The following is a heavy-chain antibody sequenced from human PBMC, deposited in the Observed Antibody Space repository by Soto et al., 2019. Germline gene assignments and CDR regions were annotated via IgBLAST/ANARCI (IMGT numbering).Heavy chain of an antibody. CDR1: GFTFSSYA. J-gene: IGHJ4*02. V-gene: IGHV3-23*01. CDR2: ISGSGGST. D-gene: IGHD3-22*01. Sequence: EVQLLESGGGLVQPGGSLRLSCAASGFTFSSYAMSWVRQAPGKGLAWVSAISGSGGSTYYADSVKGRFTISRDNSKNTLYLQMNSLRAEDTAVYYCANDYYYDSSGYWGGYWGQGTLVTVSS. CDR3: ANDYYYDSSGYWGGY.